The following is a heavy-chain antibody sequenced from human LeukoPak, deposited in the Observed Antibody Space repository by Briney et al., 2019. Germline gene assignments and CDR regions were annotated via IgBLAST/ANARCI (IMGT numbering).Heavy chain of an antibody. V-gene: IGHV4-59*01. CDR2: IYYGGST. CDR1: GVSISGYY. D-gene: IGHD1-20*01. CDR3: ARDSKWNDP. Sequence: PGESLSLTCTISGVSISGYYWSWIRQPPEKGLEWVGYIYYGGSTNYNPSPKSRVTISIDSTKNHFLMKLSSVTAADAAVYCCARDSKWNDPWGQGTLVTVSS. J-gene: IGHJ5*02.